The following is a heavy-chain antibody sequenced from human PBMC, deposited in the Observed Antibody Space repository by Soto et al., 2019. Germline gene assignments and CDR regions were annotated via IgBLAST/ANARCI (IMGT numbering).Heavy chain of an antibody. CDR1: GITFCSYR. V-gene: IGHV3-7*01. CDR3: ARDSGYGSRASVNHYLDY. D-gene: IGHD3-10*01. Sequence: GGAPGPSLAAPGITFCSYRGGWGPQGPREGAEWLATIKWDASEKKYVDSVKGRFTTSRDNAKNAPYLQMDSLRAEDTAVYYCARDSGYGSRASVNHYLDYWGQGTLVTVSS. J-gene: IGHJ4*01. CDR2: IKWDASEK.